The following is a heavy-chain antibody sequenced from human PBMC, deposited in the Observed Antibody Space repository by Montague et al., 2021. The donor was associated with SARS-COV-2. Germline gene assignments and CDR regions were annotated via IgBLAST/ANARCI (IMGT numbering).Heavy chain of an antibody. CDR3: ASSIPGAGVGDAFDV. D-gene: IGHD6-13*01. V-gene: IGHV3-7*01. J-gene: IGHJ3*01. CDR2: IKQDGSEK. Sequence: SLRLSCAASGFTFSSYWMSWVRQAPGKGLEWVANIKQDGSEKYYVDSVKGRFTISRDNAKNSLYLQMNSLRAEDTAVYYCASSIPGAGVGDAFDVWGQGTIVTVSS. CDR1: GFTFSSYW.